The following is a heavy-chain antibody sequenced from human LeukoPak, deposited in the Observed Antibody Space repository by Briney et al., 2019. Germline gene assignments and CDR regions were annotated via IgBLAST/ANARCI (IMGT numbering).Heavy chain of an antibody. J-gene: IGHJ4*02. CDR1: GVTFSSYA. CDR3: AKDGGSLGEVRD. CDR2: ISYDGSNK. V-gene: IGHV3-30*04. Sequence: GGTLRLTCTASGVTFSSYALHWVRQAPAQGLERVGVISYDGSNKYYEDPVLGRLTISRDNSKDTLYLHMNSLRAEDTAVYYCAKDGGSLGEVRDWGQGTLVTVSS. D-gene: IGHD3-16*01.